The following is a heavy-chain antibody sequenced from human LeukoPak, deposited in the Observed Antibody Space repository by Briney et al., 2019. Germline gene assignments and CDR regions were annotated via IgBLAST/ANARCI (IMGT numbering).Heavy chain of an antibody. Sequence: PSETLSLTCTVSGGSISSSSYYWGWIRQPPGKGLEWIGSIYYSGSTYYNPSLKSRVTISVDTSKNQFSLKLSSVTAADTAVYYCARRGYDYVWDYYYYMDVWGKGTTVTISS. J-gene: IGHJ6*03. CDR3: ARRGYDYVWDYYYYMDV. CDR2: IYYSGST. D-gene: IGHD3-16*01. V-gene: IGHV4-39*07. CDR1: GGSISSSSYY.